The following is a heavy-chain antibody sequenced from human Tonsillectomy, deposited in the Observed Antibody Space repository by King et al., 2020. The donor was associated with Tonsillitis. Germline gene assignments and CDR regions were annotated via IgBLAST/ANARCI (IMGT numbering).Heavy chain of an antibody. CDR3: AKSVGSTWSQGYWYLDL. J-gene: IGHJ2*01. D-gene: IGHD6-13*01. CDR2: ISYDGSNK. CDR1: GFTFNSYA. V-gene: IGHV3-30*04. Sequence: VQLVESGGGVVQPGRSLRLSCAASGFTFNSYAMHWVRQAPGKGLEWVAVISYDGSNKYYADSVKGRFTISRDNSKNTLYLQINSLRDEDTAVYYCAKSVGSTWSQGYWYLDLWGRGTLVTVSS.